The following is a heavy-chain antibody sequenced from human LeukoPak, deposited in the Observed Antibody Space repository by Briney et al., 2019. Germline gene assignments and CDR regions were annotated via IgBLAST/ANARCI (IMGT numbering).Heavy chain of an antibody. D-gene: IGHD2-2*01. J-gene: IGHJ3*02. CDR1: GGSISSSSYY. V-gene: IGHV4-39*01. CDR2: IYYSGST. Sequence: SETLSLTCTVSGGSISSSSYYWGWIRQPPGKGLEWIGSIYYSGSTYYNPSLKSRVTISVDTSKNQFSLKLSSVTAADTAVYYCARPSRHYCSSTSCYGAFDIWGQGTMVTVSS. CDR3: ARPSRHYCSSTSCYGAFDI.